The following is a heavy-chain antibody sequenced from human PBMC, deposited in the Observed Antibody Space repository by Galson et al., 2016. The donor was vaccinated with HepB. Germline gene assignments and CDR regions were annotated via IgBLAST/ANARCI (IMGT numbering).Heavy chain of an antibody. V-gene: IGHV3-33*01. CDR3: GRDVSMWVLDF. Sequence: SLRLSCAASGFSFSGHGMHWVRQAPGKGLEGVAGIWATGITKYSRDSGRFTISRDNSKNTLYLQMNSLRVEDTAVYFCGRDVSMWVLDFRGQGTLVAVSS. J-gene: IGHJ4*02. CDR2: IWATGITK. D-gene: IGHD1-26*01. CDR1: GFSFSGHG.